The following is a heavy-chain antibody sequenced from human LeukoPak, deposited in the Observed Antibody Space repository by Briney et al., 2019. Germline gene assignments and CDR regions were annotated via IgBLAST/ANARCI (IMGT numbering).Heavy chain of an antibody. J-gene: IGHJ4*02. CDR2: ISGSGGPI. V-gene: IGHV3-23*01. D-gene: IGHD2-15*01. CDR1: GFTFSDYA. CDR3: ARVKRDCSGGSCYSYDY. Sequence: GGSLRLSCAASGFTFSDYAMSWVRQAPGKGLEWVSSISGSGGPIYYADSVKGRFTISRDNSKNTLYLQMNSLRAEDTAVYYCARVKRDCSGGSCYSYDYWGQGTLVTVSS.